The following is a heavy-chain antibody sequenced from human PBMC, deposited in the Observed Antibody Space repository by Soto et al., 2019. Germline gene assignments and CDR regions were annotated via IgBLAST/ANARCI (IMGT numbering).Heavy chain of an antibody. V-gene: IGHV1-46*01. CDR3: ARDGGHWDFDF. CDR1: GYPFTSGH. D-gene: IGHD3-16*01. J-gene: IGHJ4*02. CDR2: IYPSDAAT. Sequence: QVQLVQSGAEVKKPGASVTVSCKPSGYPFTSGHIHWVRQAPGEGLEWMGVIYPSDAATTYAQKFQGRVTMTRVTSTSTVYMQLSYLTSADTAVYYCARDGGHWDFDFWGQGSLVTVSS.